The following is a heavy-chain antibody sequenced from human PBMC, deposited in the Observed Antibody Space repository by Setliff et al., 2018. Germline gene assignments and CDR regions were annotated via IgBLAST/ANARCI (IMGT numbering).Heavy chain of an antibody. V-gene: IGHV2-70*11. CDR2: IDWDGAK. CDR3: ARVTHPRGSPDF. Sequence: SGPTLVNPTPPLTLTCTFSGFSLSTSAMCVGWVRQPPGKVLEWLARIDWDGAKYYNSSLRTRLTISRDTSKNQVLLTMTDMDPVDTATYYCARVTHPRGSPDFWGQGTLVTVSS. CDR1: GFSLSTSAMC. J-gene: IGHJ4*02. D-gene: IGHD6-25*01.